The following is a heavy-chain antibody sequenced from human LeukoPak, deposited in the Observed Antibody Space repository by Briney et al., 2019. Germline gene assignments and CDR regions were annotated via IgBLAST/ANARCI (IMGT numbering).Heavy chain of an antibody. D-gene: IGHD3-10*01. CDR3: ATHRRGITMVRGVIPRFAY. Sequence: GGSLRLSCAASGFTFSSYAMSWVRQAPGKELEWVSAISGSGGSTYYADSVKGRFTISRDNSKNTLYLQMNSLRAEDTAVYYCATHRRGITMVRGVIPRFAYWGQGTLVTVSS. V-gene: IGHV3-23*01. CDR2: ISGSGGST. J-gene: IGHJ4*02. CDR1: GFTFSSYA.